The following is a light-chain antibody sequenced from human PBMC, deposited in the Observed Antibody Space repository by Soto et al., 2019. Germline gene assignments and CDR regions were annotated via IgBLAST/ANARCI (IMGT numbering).Light chain of an antibody. V-gene: IGKV3-11*01. CDR2: DAS. CDR1: QSVSSY. Sequence: EIVLTQSPATLSLSPGERATLSCRASQSVSSYLAWYQQKPGQAPRLLIYDASSRATGIPARFSGSGFGTDFTLTISSLQPEDIATYYCQQYENLPLTFGGGTKVEIK. J-gene: IGKJ4*01. CDR3: QQYENLPLT.